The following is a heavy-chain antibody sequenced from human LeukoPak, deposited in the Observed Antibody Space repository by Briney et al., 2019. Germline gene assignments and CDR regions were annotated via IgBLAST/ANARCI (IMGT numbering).Heavy chain of an antibody. V-gene: IGHV3-23*01. CDR2: ISGRGDST. J-gene: IGHJ4*02. CDR1: GFTFSHYA. D-gene: IGHD2-21*02. Sequence: PGGSLRLSCAASGFTFSHYAMSWVRQAPGKGLEWVSSISGRGDSTDYADSVKGRFTISRDNSKNTVFLQMNRLRVDDTAVYYCACSPLDTLVTSIDDWGQGTLVTVSS. CDR3: ACSPLDTLVTSIDD.